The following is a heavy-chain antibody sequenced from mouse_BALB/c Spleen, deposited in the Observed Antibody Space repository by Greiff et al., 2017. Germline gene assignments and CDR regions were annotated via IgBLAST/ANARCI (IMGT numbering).Heavy chain of an antibody. CDR1: GYSITSGYY. CDR2: ISYDGSN. CDR3: AIDSSGYVGY. V-gene: IGHV3-6*02. J-gene: IGHJ2*01. Sequence: DVKLVESGPGLVKPSQSLSLTCSVTGYSITSGYYWNWIRQFPGNKLEWMGYISYDGSNNYNPSLKNRISITRDTSKNQFFLKLNSVTTEDTATYYCAIDSSGYVGYWGQGTTLTVSS. D-gene: IGHD3-1*01.